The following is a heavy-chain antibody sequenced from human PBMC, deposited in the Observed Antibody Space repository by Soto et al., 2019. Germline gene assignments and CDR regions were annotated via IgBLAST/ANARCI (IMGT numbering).Heavy chain of an antibody. CDR3: ARVVGRYCSGGGCYGPGRNWFGP. CDR2: INPSGGST. CDR1: GYTSTSYY. V-gene: IGHV1-46*01. D-gene: IGHD2-15*01. J-gene: IGHJ5*02. Sequence: ASVKVSCKASGYTSTSYYMHWVRQAPGQGLEWMGIINPSGGSTSYAQKFQGRVTMTRPTSTSTVYMELSSLRSEDTAVYYCARVVGRYCSGGGCYGPGRNWFGPCGQGTLVTVSS.